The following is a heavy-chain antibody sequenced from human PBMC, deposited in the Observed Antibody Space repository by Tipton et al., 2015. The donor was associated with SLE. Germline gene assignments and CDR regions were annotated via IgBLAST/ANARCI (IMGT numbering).Heavy chain of an antibody. D-gene: IGHD1-26*01. J-gene: IGHJ5*02. Sequence: TLSLTCTVSGDSITDSGYSWNWVRQHPGAGLEWNGYIHHRGRTDYNPSLRSRETISRDTSKNQFSLNVNSVTAADTAVYYCARQHSGGATDTWGQGTLVTVSS. CDR1: GDSITDSGYS. CDR3: ARQHSGGATDT. CDR2: IHHRGRT. V-gene: IGHV4-31*03.